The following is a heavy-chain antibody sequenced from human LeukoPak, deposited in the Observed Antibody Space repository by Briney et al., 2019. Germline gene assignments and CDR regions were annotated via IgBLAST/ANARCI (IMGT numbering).Heavy chain of an antibody. CDR3: AKGSLVGATTPFDY. D-gene: IGHD1-26*01. CDR2: IWYDGSNK. V-gene: IGHV3-33*06. J-gene: IGHJ4*02. CDR1: GFTFSSYC. Sequence: GRSLRLSCAASGFTFSSYCMHWVRQAPGKGLEWVAVIWYDGSNKYYADSVKGRFTISRDNSKNTLYLQMNSLRAEDTAVYYCAKGSLVGATTPFDYWGQGTLVTVSS.